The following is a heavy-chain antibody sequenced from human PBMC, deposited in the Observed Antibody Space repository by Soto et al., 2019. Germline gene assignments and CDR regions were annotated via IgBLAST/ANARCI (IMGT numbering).Heavy chain of an antibody. CDR2: IKYSGTT. V-gene: IGHV4-39*01. CDR3: ARVLGNDAFDI. D-gene: IGHD3-3*02. Sequence: SETLSLTCTVSGGSISSSRCHWGWIRQPPGKGLEWIASIKYSGTTFYNPSLKSRVTLSVDTSKNQFALKLSSVTAAETAVYYCARVLGNDAFDIWGQGTMVTVS. CDR1: GGSISSSRCH. J-gene: IGHJ3*02.